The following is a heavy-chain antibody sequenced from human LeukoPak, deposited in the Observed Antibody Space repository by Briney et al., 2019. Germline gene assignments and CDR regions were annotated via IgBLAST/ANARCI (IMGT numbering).Heavy chain of an antibody. Sequence: ASVKVSCKASGYTFTSYAMHWVRQAPGQRLEWMGWINAGNGNTKYSQKFQGRVTITRDTSATTAFMELSSLRSEDAAVYYCARDSGSGNNDYWGQGTLVTVSS. CDR2: INAGNGNT. J-gene: IGHJ4*02. CDR1: GYTFTSYA. CDR3: ARDSGSGNNDY. D-gene: IGHD1-26*01. V-gene: IGHV1-3*01.